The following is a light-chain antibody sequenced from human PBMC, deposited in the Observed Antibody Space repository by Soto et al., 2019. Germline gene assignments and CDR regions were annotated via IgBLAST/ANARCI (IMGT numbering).Light chain of an antibody. J-gene: IGLJ7*01. Sequence: QSALTQPRSVSGSPGQSVAISCTGTSSDVGSYNYVSWYQQHPGRAPKLMIYDVSERPSGVPDRFSASKSGYTASLTISGLQAEDEADYYCSSYAGSKMVIFGGATQLTVL. CDR1: SSDVGSYNY. CDR3: SSYAGSKMVI. CDR2: DVS. V-gene: IGLV2-11*01.